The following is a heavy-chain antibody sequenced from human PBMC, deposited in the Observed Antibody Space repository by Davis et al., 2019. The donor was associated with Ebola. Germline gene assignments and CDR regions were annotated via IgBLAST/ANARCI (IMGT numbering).Heavy chain of an antibody. CDR1: GFTFSSYS. CDR3: ARDREVQLWSTLNILTGDSGFDY. CDR2: ISSSSSTI. V-gene: IGHV3-48*01. J-gene: IGHJ4*02. D-gene: IGHD3-9*01. Sequence: PGGSLRLSCAASGFTFSSYSMNWVRQAPGKGLEWVSYISSSSSTIYYADSVKGRFTISRDNAKNSLYLQMNSLRVEDTAVYYCARDREVQLWSTLNILTGDSGFDYWGQGTLVTVSS.